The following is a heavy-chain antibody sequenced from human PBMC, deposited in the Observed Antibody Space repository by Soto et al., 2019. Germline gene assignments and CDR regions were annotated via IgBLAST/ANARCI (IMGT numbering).Heavy chain of an antibody. CDR2: IDPSDSYT. D-gene: IGHD5-12*01. Sequence: PGESLKISCKGSGYSFTSYWISWVRQMPGKGLEWMGRIDPSDSYTNYSPSFQGHVTISADKSISTAYLQWSSLKASDTAMYYCARHGDGYNDYDAFDIWGQGTMVTV. V-gene: IGHV5-10-1*01. J-gene: IGHJ3*02. CDR3: ARHGDGYNDYDAFDI. CDR1: GYSFTSYW.